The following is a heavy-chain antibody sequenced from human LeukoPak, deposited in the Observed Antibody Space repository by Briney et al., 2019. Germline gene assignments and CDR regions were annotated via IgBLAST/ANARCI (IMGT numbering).Heavy chain of an antibody. J-gene: IGHJ4*02. Sequence: GESLKISCKGSGYSFSSRWIGWVRQMPGKGLEWMGIIYPGDSDTKYSPSFQGQVTISADKSISTAYLQWSSLKASDTAMYYCAKDYGGNSELYYFDSGGQETLVTVSS. V-gene: IGHV5-51*01. D-gene: IGHD4-23*01. CDR2: IYPGDSDT. CDR3: AKDYGGNSELYYFDS. CDR1: GYSFSSRW.